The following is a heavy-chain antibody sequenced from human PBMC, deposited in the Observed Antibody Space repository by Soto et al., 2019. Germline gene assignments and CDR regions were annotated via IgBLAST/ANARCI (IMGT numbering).Heavy chain of an antibody. D-gene: IGHD5-18*01. CDR2: ISWNSGDI. J-gene: IGHJ6*02. Sequence: GGSLRLSCAASVFTFDDYAMHWVRLAPGKGLEWVSGISWNSGDIYYADSVKGRFTISRDNAKNSLYLQMNSLRPDDTAMYYCAKDAIHVLLGYTYGAGGMDVWGQGTTVTVSS. CDR1: VFTFDDYA. CDR3: AKDAIHVLLGYTYGAGGMDV. V-gene: IGHV3-9*01.